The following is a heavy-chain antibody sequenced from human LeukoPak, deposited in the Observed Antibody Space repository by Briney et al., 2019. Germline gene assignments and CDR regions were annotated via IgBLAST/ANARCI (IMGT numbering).Heavy chain of an antibody. CDR2: ISSSGSGI. J-gene: IGHJ4*02. CDR3: ARDYGGSSPFDY. D-gene: IGHD4-23*01. V-gene: IGHV3-48*03. CDR1: GFTFSTYA. Sequence: TGGSLRLSCAASGFTFSTYAMSWVRQAPGKGLEWVSYISSSGSGIYYADSVKGRFTISRDNAKNSLYLHMNSLRAEDTAVYYCARDYGGSSPFDYWGQGTLVTVSS.